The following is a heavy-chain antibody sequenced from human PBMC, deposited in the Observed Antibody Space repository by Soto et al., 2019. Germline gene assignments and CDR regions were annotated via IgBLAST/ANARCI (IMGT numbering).Heavy chain of an antibody. V-gene: IGHV4-30-4*01. D-gene: IGHD2-2*01. CDR2: IYYSGST. CDR3: ASRIVVVPAAIDY. CDR1: GGSISSGDYY. J-gene: IGHJ4*02. Sequence: QVQLQESGPGLVKPSQTLSLTCTVSGGSISSGDYYWSWIRQPPGKGLEWIGYIYYSGSTYYNPSLMSRVTITVDTSKNQFSLKLSSVTAADTAVYYCASRIVVVPAAIDYWGQGTLVTVSS.